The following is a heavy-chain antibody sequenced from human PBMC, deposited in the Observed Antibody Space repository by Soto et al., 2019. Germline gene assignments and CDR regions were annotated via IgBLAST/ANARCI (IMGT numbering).Heavy chain of an antibody. CDR2: LNGGAGST. D-gene: IGHD3-22*01. CDR1: GCTFSSHV. Sequence: GGSLRLSCPASGCTFSSHVMIWVRQAPGKGLDWISALNGGAGSTYYADSVKGRFTISRDNSKNTLFLQMNSLSADDTAVYYCVKGSSDYRPYYFDYWVLGTLVTVPQ. V-gene: IGHV3-23*01. CDR3: VKGSSDYRPYYFDY. J-gene: IGHJ4*02.